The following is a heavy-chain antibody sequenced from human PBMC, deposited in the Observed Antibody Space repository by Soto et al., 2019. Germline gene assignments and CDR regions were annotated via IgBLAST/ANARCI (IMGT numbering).Heavy chain of an antibody. D-gene: IGHD3-16*01. Sequence: SETLSLTCTVSGGSISSYYWSWIRQPPGKGLEWIGYIYYSGSTDYNPSLKSRVTISVDTSKNQFSLKLSSVTDAETAVYYCARGSLGRNHNFDYWGQGNLATVSS. CDR3: ARGSLGRNHNFDY. CDR1: GGSISSYY. V-gene: IGHV4-59*01. CDR2: IYYSGST. J-gene: IGHJ4*02.